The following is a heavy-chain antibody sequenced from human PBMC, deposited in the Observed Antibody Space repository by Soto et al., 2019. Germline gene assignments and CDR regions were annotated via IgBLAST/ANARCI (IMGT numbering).Heavy chain of an antibody. Sequence: SGGSLRLSCVASGITFGGRAMSWVRQAPGEGLEWVSTITDTGGDTKYADSVRGRFTMSRDNSKKTLYLQMNSLRVEDSALYYCARGSTDSYPGSRIFDFWGRGTLVTVSS. V-gene: IGHV3-23*01. CDR2: ITDTGGDT. CDR3: ARGSTDSYPGSRIFDF. CDR1: GITFGGRA. D-gene: IGHD3-10*01. J-gene: IGHJ4*02.